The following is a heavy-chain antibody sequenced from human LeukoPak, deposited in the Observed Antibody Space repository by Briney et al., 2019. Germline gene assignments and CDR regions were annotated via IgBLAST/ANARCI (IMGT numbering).Heavy chain of an antibody. J-gene: IGHJ4*02. Sequence: GGSLRLSCAASGFTFRSYAMNWVRQAPGKGLEWVSSISSSSSYIYYADSVKGRFTISRDNAKNSLYLQMNSLRADDTAVYYCAREPTSMGSDYWGQGTLVTVSS. CDR3: AREPTSMGSDY. CDR2: ISSSSSYI. D-gene: IGHD5-18*01. V-gene: IGHV3-21*01. CDR1: GFTFRSYA.